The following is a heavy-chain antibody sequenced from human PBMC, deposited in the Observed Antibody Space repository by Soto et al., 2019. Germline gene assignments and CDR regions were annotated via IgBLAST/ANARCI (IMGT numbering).Heavy chain of an antibody. CDR1: TFNFRNFA. D-gene: IGHD4-17*01. CDR3: AKDVSCDYGSCDYFDY. V-gene: IGHV3-23*01. CDR2: ISGSGSRT. Sequence: PGGSLRLSCAASTFNFRNFAMSWVRQAPGKGLEWVSSISGSGSRTYSADSVKGRFSISRDNSKNTLYLQMNSLRAEDTAVYYCAKDVSCDYGSCDYFDYWGQGTLVTVSS. J-gene: IGHJ4*02.